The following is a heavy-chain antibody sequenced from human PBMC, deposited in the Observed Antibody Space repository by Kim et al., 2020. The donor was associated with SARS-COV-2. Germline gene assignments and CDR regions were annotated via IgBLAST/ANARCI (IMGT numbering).Heavy chain of an antibody. D-gene: IGHD2-2*01. V-gene: IGHV1-18*01. CDR1: GYTFTSYG. Sequence: ASVKVSCKASGYTFTSYGISWVRQAPGQGLEWMGRISAYNGKTNYAQKLQGRVTMTTDTSTSTAYMEVRSLRSDDTAVYYCASCSSEAYYHYGMDVWGQGTTVTVSS. CDR2: ISAYNGKT. J-gene: IGHJ6*02. CDR3: ASCSSEAYYHYGMDV.